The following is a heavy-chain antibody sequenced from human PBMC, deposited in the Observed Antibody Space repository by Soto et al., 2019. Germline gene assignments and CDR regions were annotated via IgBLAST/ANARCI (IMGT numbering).Heavy chain of an antibody. J-gene: IGHJ3*02. CDR1: GFTFTSSA. CDR3: AAGNYYDSSGYYWDAFDI. D-gene: IGHD3-22*01. V-gene: IGHV1-58*01. Sequence: SVKVSCKASGFTFTSSAVQWVRQARGQRLEWIGWIVVGSGNTNYAQKFQERVTITRDMSTSTAYMELSSLRSEDTAVYYCAAGNYYDSSGYYWDAFDIWGQGTMVTVS. CDR2: IVVGSGNT.